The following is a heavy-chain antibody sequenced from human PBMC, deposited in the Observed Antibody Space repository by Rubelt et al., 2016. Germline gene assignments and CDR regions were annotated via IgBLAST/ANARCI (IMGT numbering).Heavy chain of an antibody. V-gene: IGHV3-21*01. D-gene: IGHD6-13*01. CDR3: ASASSWYFSGYIDY. Sequence: LQLQESGPGLVKPSETLSLTCTVSGGSISSSSYYWGWIRQPPGKGLEWVSSISSSSSYIYYADSVKGRFTISRDNAKNSLYLQMNSLRAEDTAVYYCASASSWYFSGYIDYWGQGTLVTVSS. CDR2: ISSSSSYI. J-gene: IGHJ4*02. CDR1: GGSISSSS.